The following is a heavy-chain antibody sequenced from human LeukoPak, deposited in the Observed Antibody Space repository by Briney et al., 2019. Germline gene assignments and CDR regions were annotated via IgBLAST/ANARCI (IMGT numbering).Heavy chain of an antibody. CDR3: ARAATQYSSSYNGMYYFDS. CDR2: TYYRSKWYN. CDR1: GDSVSSNSAA. V-gene: IGHV6-1*01. Sequence: SQTLSLTCAISGDSVSSNSAAWNWIRQSPSRGLEWLGRTYYRSKWYNDYAVSVKRRITINPDTSKNQFSLQLNSVTPEDTAVYYCARAATQYSSSYNGMYYFDSWGQGTLVTVSS. J-gene: IGHJ4*02. D-gene: IGHD6-13*01.